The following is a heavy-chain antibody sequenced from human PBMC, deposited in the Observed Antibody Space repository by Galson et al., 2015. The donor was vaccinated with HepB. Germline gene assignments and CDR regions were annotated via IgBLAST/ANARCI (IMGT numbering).Heavy chain of an antibody. Sequence: SVKVSCKASGGTFSSYAISWARQAPGQGLEWMGGIIPIFGTANYAQKFQGRVTITADKSTSTAYMELSSLRSEDTAVYYCAILSPTIFGVVPEKSFQHWGQGTLVTVSS. V-gene: IGHV1-69*06. CDR1: GGTFSSYA. D-gene: IGHD3-3*01. CDR3: AILSPTIFGVVPEKSFQH. CDR2: IIPIFGTA. J-gene: IGHJ1*01.